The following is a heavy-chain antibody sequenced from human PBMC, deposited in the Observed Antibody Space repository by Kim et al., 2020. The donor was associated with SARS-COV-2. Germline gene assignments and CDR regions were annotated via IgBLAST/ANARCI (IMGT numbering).Heavy chain of an antibody. CDR2: INHSGST. Sequence: SETLSLTCAVYGGSFSGYYWSWIRQPPGKGLEWIGEINHSGSTNYNPSLKSRVTISVDTSKNQFSLKLSSVTAADTAVYYCARGVLMRYSPDAFDIWGQGTMVTVSS. D-gene: IGHD3-9*01. J-gene: IGHJ3*02. V-gene: IGHV4-34*01. CDR3: ARGVLMRYSPDAFDI. CDR1: GGSFSGYY.